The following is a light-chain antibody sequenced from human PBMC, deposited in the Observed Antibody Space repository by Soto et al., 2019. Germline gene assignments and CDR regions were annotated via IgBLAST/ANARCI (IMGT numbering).Light chain of an antibody. CDR2: DAS. J-gene: IGKJ2*01. CDR3: QQYNTYSYT. V-gene: IGKV1-5*01. Sequence: DIQMTQSPSTLSASVGDRVTITCRASQSISNWLAWYQQRPGEAPKLLMYDASTLENWVPSRFSGSGSGTEFTLTISGLRPDDFANYYCQQYNTYSYTFGQGTKLEIK. CDR1: QSISNW.